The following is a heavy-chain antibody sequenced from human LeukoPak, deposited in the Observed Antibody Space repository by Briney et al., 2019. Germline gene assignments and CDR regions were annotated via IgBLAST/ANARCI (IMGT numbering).Heavy chain of an antibody. D-gene: IGHD6-13*01. CDR2: IYYSGST. CDR1: GGSISSYY. V-gene: IGHV4-59*08. CDR3: GRPRIAAAHDAFDI. Sequence: SETLSLTCTVSGGSISSYYWSWIRQPPGKGLEWIGYIYYSGSTNYNPSLKSRVTISVDTSKNQFSLKLSSVTAADTAVYYCGRPRIAAAHDAFDIWGQGTMVTVSS. J-gene: IGHJ3*02.